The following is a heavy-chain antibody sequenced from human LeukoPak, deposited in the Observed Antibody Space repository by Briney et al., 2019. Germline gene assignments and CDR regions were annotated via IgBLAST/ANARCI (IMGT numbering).Heavy chain of an antibody. CDR2: ISYDGSSR. D-gene: IGHD3-10*01. CDR3: ARDLYYYGSGSFGKYYYYGMDV. V-gene: IGHV3-30-3*01. CDR1: GFTFRSYA. Sequence: GGSLRLSCAASGFTFRSYAMHWVRQAPGKGLEWVAVISYDGSSRYYADSVKGRFTISRDNSKNTLYLQMNSPRAEDTAVYYCARDLYYYGSGSFGKYYYYGMDVWGQGTTVTVSS. J-gene: IGHJ6*02.